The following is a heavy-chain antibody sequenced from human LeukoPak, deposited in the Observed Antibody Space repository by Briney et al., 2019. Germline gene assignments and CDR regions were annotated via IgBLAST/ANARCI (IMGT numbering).Heavy chain of an antibody. V-gene: IGHV1-18*01. CDR2: ISAYNGNT. Sequence: ASVTVSCTASGYTFTSYGISWVRQAPGQGLEWMGWISAYNGNTNYAQKLQGRVTMTTDTSTSTAYMELRSLRSDDTAVYYCAREKNDLWGGRYYYYGMDVWGQGTTVTVSS. CDR3: AREKNDLWGGRYYYYGMDV. J-gene: IGHJ6*02. CDR1: GYTFTSYG. D-gene: IGHD3-3*01.